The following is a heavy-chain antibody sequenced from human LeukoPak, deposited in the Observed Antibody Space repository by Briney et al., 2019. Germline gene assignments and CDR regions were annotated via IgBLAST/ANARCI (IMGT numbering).Heavy chain of an antibody. D-gene: IGHD5-24*01. Sequence: SQTLSLTCAISGDSVSNNTAAWNWIRQSPSRGLEWLGSTYYRSKWYNDYALSVKSRITINPDTSKNQFSLQLNSVTPEDTAVYYCAREIQRDGYNLNFDYWGQGTLVTVSS. CDR3: AREIQRDGYNLNFDY. CDR1: GDSVSNNTAA. V-gene: IGHV6-1*01. J-gene: IGHJ4*02. CDR2: TYYRSKWYN.